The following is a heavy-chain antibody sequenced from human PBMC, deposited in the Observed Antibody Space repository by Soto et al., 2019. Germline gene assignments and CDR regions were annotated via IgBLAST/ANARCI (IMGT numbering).Heavy chain of an antibody. D-gene: IGHD6-13*01. V-gene: IGHV3-7*01. CDR1: GFTFSSYW. CDR3: ATTAAAAASD. J-gene: IGHJ4*02. Sequence: EVQLVESGGGLVQPGGSLSLSCVGSGFTFSSYWMAWVRQAPGKGLEWVANIKEDGSTKFYVDSVKGRFTISRDNAKNSLFLQMNSLRAEDTAVYYCATTAAAAASDWGQGTLVTVSS. CDR2: IKEDGSTK.